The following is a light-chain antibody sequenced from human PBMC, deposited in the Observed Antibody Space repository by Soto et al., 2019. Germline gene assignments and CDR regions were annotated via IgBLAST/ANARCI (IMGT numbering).Light chain of an antibody. J-gene: IGKJ4*01. V-gene: IGKV1-5*03. CDR1: QSISSW. CDR2: KAS. Sequence: DIQMTQSPSTLSASVGDRVTITFRASQSISSWLAWYQQKPGKAPKLLIYKASSLESGVPSRFSGSGSGTEFTLTICSLQPDDFATYYCQQYNSYLTFAGGTKVDNK. CDR3: QQYNSYLT.